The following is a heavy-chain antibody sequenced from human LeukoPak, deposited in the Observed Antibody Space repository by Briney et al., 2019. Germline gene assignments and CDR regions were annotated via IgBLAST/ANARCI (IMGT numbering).Heavy chain of an antibody. Sequence: GGSLRLSCAASGFTFSSNWMHWVRQAPGKGLEWVSGISWNSGSIGYADSVKGRFTISRDNAKNSLYLQMNSLRAEDTALYYCAKSAVSYDFWSGYSNTQYYFDYWGQGTLVTVSS. CDR2: ISWNSGSI. CDR1: GFTFSSNW. D-gene: IGHD3-3*01. J-gene: IGHJ4*02. V-gene: IGHV3-9*01. CDR3: AKSAVSYDFWSGYSNTQYYFDY.